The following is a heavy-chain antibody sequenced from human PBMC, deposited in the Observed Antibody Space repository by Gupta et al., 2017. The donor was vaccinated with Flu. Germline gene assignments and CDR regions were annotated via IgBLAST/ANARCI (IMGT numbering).Heavy chain of an antibody. Sequence: QLQLHESGPGLVKPSETLSLTCTVSGGSSHSGIYYWGWLRQPPGPTRVWIGSGSYNGITYYNPSLKSRVTISVDTSKNQFSLNLSSGTAADTAVYFCTRHDIGGLVEIIDNWGQGTLVTVSA. J-gene: IGHJ4*02. CDR1: GGSSHSGIYY. V-gene: IGHV4-39*01. D-gene: IGHD5-24*01. CDR2: GSYNGIT. CDR3: TRHDIGGLVEIIDN.